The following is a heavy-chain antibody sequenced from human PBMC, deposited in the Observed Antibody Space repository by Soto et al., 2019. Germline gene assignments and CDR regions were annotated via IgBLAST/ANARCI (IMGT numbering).Heavy chain of an antibody. V-gene: IGHV4-39*01. CDR3: ASYSGTYSDFDY. Sequence: SETLSPTCIVSGDSISSSGHYWGWIRQPPGKGLEWIGNIYYSGSTYYNPSLKSRVTISVDTSKNQFSLKLSSVTAADTAVYYCASYSGTYSDFDYWGQGTLVT. D-gene: IGHD1-26*01. J-gene: IGHJ4*02. CDR1: GDSISSSGHY. CDR2: IYYSGST.